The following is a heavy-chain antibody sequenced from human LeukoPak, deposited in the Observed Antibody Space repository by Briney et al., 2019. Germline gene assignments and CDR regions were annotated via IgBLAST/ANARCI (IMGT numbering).Heavy chain of an antibody. Sequence: GGSLRLSCAASGFTFSSYWMSWVRQAPGKGLEWVANIKQDGSEKYYVDSVKGRFTISRDNAKNSLYLQMNSLRAEDTAVYYCAKDRVYDSSGYFDYWGQGTLVTVSS. CDR1: GFTFSSYW. D-gene: IGHD3-22*01. CDR3: AKDRVYDSSGYFDY. CDR2: IKQDGSEK. J-gene: IGHJ4*02. V-gene: IGHV3-7*03.